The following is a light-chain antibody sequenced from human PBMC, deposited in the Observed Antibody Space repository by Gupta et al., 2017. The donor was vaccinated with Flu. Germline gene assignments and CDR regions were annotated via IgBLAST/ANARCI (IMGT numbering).Light chain of an antibody. Sequence: TPGQPAAISCRSSQGLVHSDGNTYLNWFQQRPGQAPRRLIYRVSNRESEVPDRISGSGSGTDFTLKISGVEAEDVGIYYCMQGVHWPYTFGQGTKLEIK. CDR3: MQGVHWPYT. V-gene: IGKV2-30*02. CDR1: QGLVHSDGNTY. J-gene: IGKJ2*01. CDR2: RVS.